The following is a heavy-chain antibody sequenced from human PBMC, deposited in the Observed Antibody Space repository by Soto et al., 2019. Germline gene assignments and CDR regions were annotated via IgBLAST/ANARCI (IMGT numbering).Heavy chain of an antibody. Sequence: QVQLVESGGGVVQPGRSLRLSCEASGFTFRDFAVHWIRQAPGRGLEWVTLISYDGSNQYFADSVKGRFTISRDNSKNTLSLHMNSLTSEDTAVYFCARQAMAAPKYHDRFLDVWGRGTMVTVSS. J-gene: IGHJ6*02. CDR1: GFTFRDFA. V-gene: IGHV3-30*04. D-gene: IGHD2-2*01. CDR2: ISYDGSNQ. CDR3: ARQAMAAPKYHDRFLDV.